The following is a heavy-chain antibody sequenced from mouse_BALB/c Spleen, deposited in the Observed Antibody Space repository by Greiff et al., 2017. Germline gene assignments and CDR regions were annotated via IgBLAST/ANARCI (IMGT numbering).Heavy chain of an antibody. V-gene: IGHV2-2*02. CDR2: IWSGGST. J-gene: IGHJ1*01. Sequence: VQLKQSGPGLVQPSQSLSITCTVSGFSLTSYGVHWVRQSPGKGLEWLGVIWSGGSTDYNAAFISRLSISKDNSKSQVFFKMNSLQANDTAIYYCARNYYGSSYDWYFDVWGAGTTVTVSS. CDR3: ARNYYGSSYDWYFDV. D-gene: IGHD1-1*01. CDR1: GFSLTSYG.